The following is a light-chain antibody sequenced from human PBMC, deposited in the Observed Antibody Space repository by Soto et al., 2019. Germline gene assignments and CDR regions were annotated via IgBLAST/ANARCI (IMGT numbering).Light chain of an antibody. CDR1: QSVSSN. CDR2: GVS. V-gene: IGKV3D-15*02. Sequence: EIVMTQSPATLSVSPGERATLSCRASQSVSSNLAWYQQKTGQAPRVIIFGVSTRATGVPARFSGSGSGTDLNLTISRLEPEDFALYYCQKYGNSPLTFGGGTKVDIK. J-gene: IGKJ4*01. CDR3: QKYGNSPLT.